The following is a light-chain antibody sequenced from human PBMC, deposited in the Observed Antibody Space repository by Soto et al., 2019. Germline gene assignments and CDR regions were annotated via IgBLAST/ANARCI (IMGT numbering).Light chain of an antibody. CDR3: SSCAANDNVL. CDR1: SSDIGAYPS. V-gene: IGLV2-8*01. CDR2: EVT. Sequence: QSALTQPPSASGSPGQSVTISCTGTSSDIGAYPSVSWYQQHPGKAPKLMIYEVTKRPSGVPDRFSGSKSGNTASLTVSGLQTEGEADYYCSSCAANDNVLFGGGTKVTVL. J-gene: IGLJ2*01.